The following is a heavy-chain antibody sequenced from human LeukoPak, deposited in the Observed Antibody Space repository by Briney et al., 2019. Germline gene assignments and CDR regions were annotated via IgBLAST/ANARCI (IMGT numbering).Heavy chain of an antibody. CDR3: ARAVGAQHFDY. J-gene: IGHJ4*02. CDR1: GFTFRSFT. V-gene: IGHV3-21*01. Sequence: GQSLRLSCAASGFTFRSFTMNWVRQAPGKGLEWVSSISGSSGCIYSAYSVKGRFTISRDNANNSVYLQMNSLTAEDTAVYYCARAVGAQHFDYWGQGTLVTVSS. D-gene: IGHD3-16*01. CDR2: ISGSSGCI.